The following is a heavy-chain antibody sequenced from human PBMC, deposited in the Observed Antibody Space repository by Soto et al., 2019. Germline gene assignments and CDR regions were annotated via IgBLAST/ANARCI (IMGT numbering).Heavy chain of an antibody. V-gene: IGHV3-23*01. CDR2: ISGGGGDT. J-gene: IGHJ3*02. CDR3: AKSLFGGPDI. D-gene: IGHD2-15*01. Sequence: EVQLLESGGGLVQPGGSLRLSCAASRFTFSTYAMSWVRQAPGKGLEWVSGISGGGGDTCYADSVRGRFTCSRDNSKNTLYLQMNSLRAEDTALYYCAKSLFGGPDIWGQGTMVTVSS. CDR1: RFTFSTYA.